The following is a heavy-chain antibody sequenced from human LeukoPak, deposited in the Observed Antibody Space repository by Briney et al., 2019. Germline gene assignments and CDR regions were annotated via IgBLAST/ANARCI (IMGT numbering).Heavy chain of an antibody. CDR1: GFTFSSYS. V-gene: IGHV3-21*01. D-gene: IGHD2-2*01. Sequence: PGGSLRLSCAASGFTFSSYSMNWVRQAPGEGLEWVSSISSSSSYIYYADSVKGRFTISRDNAKKSLYLQMNSLRAEDTAVYYCARDFGVVPAAWGQGTLVTVS. J-gene: IGHJ4*02. CDR2: ISSSSSYI. CDR3: ARDFGVVPAA.